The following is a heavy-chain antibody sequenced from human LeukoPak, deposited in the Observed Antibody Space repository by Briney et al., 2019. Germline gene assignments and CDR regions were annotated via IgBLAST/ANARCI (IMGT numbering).Heavy chain of an antibody. CDR3: VRSRGDLDY. D-gene: IGHD3-10*01. CDR1: GDSVSSNSAA. J-gene: IGHJ4*02. CDR2: TYYRSKWHN. V-gene: IGHV6-1*01. Sequence: SQTLSLTCAISGDSVSSNSAAWNWTRQSPARGLEWLGRTYYRSKWHNDYAPSVKSRITINPDTSKNQFSLQVNSMTPEDTAVYYCVRSRGDLDYWGQGTLVTVSS.